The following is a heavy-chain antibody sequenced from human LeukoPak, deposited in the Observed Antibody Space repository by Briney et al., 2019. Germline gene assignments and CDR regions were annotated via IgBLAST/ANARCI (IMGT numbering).Heavy chain of an antibody. CDR1: GGSISSYY. CDR2: IYYSGST. Sequence: SETLSLTCTVSGGSISSYYWSWIRQPPGKGLEWIGYIYYSGSTNYNPSLKSRVTISVDTSKNQFSLKLSSVTAADTAVYYCARNSPSSAAGTFDYWGQGTLVTVSP. CDR3: ARNSPSSAAGTFDY. J-gene: IGHJ4*02. D-gene: IGHD6-13*01. V-gene: IGHV4-59*01.